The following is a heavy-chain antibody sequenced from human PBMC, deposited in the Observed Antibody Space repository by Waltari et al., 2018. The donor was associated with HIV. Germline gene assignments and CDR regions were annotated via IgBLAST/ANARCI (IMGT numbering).Heavy chain of an antibody. CDR2: ITVASVQT. CDR1: GGSFNNHA. CDR3: AGGSDWLVNVLEL. Sequence: QVQFVQSGPEVKKPGASVTVSCRASGGSFNNHAIHWMRQAPGQGLEWLGCITVASVQTRYSQMLQGRLTFTRDTSESTIFMELKSLKPEDTAVYFCAGGSDWLVNVLELWGQGTLVTVSS. D-gene: IGHD6-19*01. J-gene: IGHJ4*02. V-gene: IGHV1-3*01.